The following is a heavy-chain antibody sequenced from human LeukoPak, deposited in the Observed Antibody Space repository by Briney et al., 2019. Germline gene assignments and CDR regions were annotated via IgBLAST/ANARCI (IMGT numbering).Heavy chain of an antibody. CDR3: ASSKIAAAPYYFDY. Sequence: TGGSLRLSCAASGFTFSTYTMNWVRQPPGKGLEWIGEINHSGSTNYNPSLKSRVTISVDTSKNQFSLKLSSVTAADTAVYYCASSKIAAAPYYFDYWGQGTLVTVSS. CDR2: INHSGST. J-gene: IGHJ4*02. CDR1: GFTFSTYT. D-gene: IGHD6-13*01. V-gene: IGHV4-34*08.